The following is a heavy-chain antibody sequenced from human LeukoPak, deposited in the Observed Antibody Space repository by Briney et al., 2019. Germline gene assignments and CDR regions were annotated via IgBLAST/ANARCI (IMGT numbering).Heavy chain of an antibody. CDR1: GGSFSGYY. J-gene: IGHJ3*02. Sequence: PSETLSLTCAVYGGSFSGYYWSWIRQPPGKGLEWIGEINHSGSTNYNPSLKSRVTISVGTSKNQFSLKLSSVTAADTAVYYCARGRRFTMSPGVAFDIWGQGTMVTVSS. CDR3: ARGRRFTMSPGVAFDI. V-gene: IGHV4-34*01. D-gene: IGHD3-10*02. CDR2: INHSGST.